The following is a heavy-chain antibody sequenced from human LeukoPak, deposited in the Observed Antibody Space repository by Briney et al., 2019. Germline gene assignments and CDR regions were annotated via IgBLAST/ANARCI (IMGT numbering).Heavy chain of an antibody. J-gene: IGHJ5*02. CDR1: GGSISDSNYY. CDR2: IYYRGNT. CDR3: ARQSTIAAAKIDP. V-gene: IGHV4-39*01. D-gene: IGHD6-25*01. Sequence: ASETLSLTCTVSGGSISDSNYYWGWIDQPPGRGLEWIGNIYYRGNTFYSPSLKSRVTVSVDTSKNQFSLKLSSVTAADTAIYYCARQSTIAAAKIDPWGQGSLVTVSS.